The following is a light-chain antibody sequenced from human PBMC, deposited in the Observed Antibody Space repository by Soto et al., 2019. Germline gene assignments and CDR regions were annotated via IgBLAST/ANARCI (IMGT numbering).Light chain of an antibody. CDR3: SSYRSIGSLV. CDR1: SSDIGAYTL. J-gene: IGLJ1*01. CDR2: EVS. V-gene: IGLV2-14*02. Sequence: QSALTQPASVSGSPGQSITISCTGTSSDIGAYTLVSWYQQYPGKAPRLIIYEVSKRPSGISNRFSASKSDNTASLTISGLQAEDEADYYCSSYRSIGSLVFGTGTKLTVL.